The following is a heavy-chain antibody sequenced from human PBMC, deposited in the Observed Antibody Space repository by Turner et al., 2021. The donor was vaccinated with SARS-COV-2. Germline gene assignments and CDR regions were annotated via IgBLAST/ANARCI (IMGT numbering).Heavy chain of an antibody. CDR2: IHTSGNT. J-gene: IGHJ4*02. CDR1: GGSISSYY. Sequence: QVQLQESGPGLVKPSETLSLTCTVSGGSISSYYWSWIRQPAGKGLEWIGRIHTSGNTDYNPSLKSRVTMSLDTSKNQFSLKLNSVTAADTAIYYCARHKPKRIDGYNFFDYWGQGTLVTVSS. V-gene: IGHV4-4*07. D-gene: IGHD5-12*01. CDR3: ARHKPKRIDGYNFFDY.